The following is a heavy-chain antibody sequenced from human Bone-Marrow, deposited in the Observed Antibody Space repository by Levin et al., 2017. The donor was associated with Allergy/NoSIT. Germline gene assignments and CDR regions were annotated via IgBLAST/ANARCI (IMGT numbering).Heavy chain of an antibody. J-gene: IGHJ5*02. CDR1: GVSIDSYSW. CDR3: ARINQASGFKNWFDP. CDR2: INQRGTA. V-gene: IGHV4-4*02. Sequence: SETLSLTCNVSGVSIDSYSWWTWVRQPPGKGLQWIGEINQRGTASYRSSLRSRVLMSVDRSTNQFSLMVNSVTAADTAVYYCARINQASGFKNWFDPWGPGILVAVS. D-gene: IGHD6-25*01.